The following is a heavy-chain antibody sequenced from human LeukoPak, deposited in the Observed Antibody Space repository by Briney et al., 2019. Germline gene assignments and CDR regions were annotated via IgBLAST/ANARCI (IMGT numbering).Heavy chain of an antibody. V-gene: IGHV4-39*01. CDR2: IYYTGST. Sequence: PAETLSLTCTVSGGSITSNYYWASIRRPPGKGLEWICIIYYTGSTYYNPSVKIRVTMSVYTSKNQFSLKLNSVTAADTAVYYCARMYVPFYDTSGYYIDWWGQGTLVTVSS. CDR1: GGSITSNYY. J-gene: IGHJ4*02. CDR3: ARMYVPFYDTSGYYIDW. D-gene: IGHD3-22*01.